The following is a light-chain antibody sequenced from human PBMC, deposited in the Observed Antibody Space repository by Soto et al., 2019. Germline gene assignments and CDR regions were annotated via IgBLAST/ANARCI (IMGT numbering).Light chain of an antibody. CDR1: QSSSSW. J-gene: IGKJ1*01. CDR2: DAS. CDR3: QQYDTYWEA. V-gene: IGKV1-5*01. Sequence: DIQMTQSPSTLSASVGDRVTITCRASQSSSSWLAWYQQKLGKVPKLLIYDASSLESGVPSRFSGSESGTEFTLTISSLQPDDSATYYCQQYDTYWEAFGQGTKVEIK.